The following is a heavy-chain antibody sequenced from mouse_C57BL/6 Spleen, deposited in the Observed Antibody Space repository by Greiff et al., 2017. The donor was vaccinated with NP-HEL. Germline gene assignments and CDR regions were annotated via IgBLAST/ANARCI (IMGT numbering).Heavy chain of an antibody. D-gene: IGHD2-4*01. V-gene: IGHV5-4*03. J-gene: IGHJ2*01. CDR2: ISDGGSYT. Sequence: EVKVVESGGGLVKPGGSLKLSCAASGFTFSSYAMSWVRQTPEKRLAWVATISDGGSYTYYPDNVKGRFTLTKDKAKNNLSLQMSHLRSEDTAMYYCARVDDDYALRYWGQGTTLTVAS. CDR1: GFTFSSYA. CDR3: ARVDDDYALRY.